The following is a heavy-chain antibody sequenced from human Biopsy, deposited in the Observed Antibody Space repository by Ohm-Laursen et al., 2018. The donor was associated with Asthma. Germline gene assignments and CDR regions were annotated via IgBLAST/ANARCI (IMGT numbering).Heavy chain of an antibody. D-gene: IGHD7-27*01. CDR1: GGSISSGGYY. CDR3: ARWGSFGFDY. CDR2: IYYSGST. Sequence: PSDTLSLTCTVSGGSISSGGYYWSWIRQHPGKGLEWIGYIYYSGSTYYNPSLKSRVTISVETSKNQFSLNLSSVTAADTAVYSCARWGSFGFDYWGQGTLVTVSS. V-gene: IGHV4-31*03. J-gene: IGHJ4*02.